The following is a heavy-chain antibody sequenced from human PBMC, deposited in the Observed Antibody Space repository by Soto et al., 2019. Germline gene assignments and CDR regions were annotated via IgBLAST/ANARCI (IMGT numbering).Heavy chain of an antibody. D-gene: IGHD6-13*01. J-gene: IGHJ3*02. CDR1: GFTFSSYG. CDR2: ISYDGSNK. V-gene: IGHV3-30*18. Sequence: QVQLVESGGGVVQPGRSLRLSCAASGFTFSSYGMHWVRQAPGKGLEWVAVISYDGSNKYYADSVKGRFTISRDNSKNTLYLQMNSLRAVDTAVYYCAKGTGSSWYGLDAFDIWGQGTMVTVSS. CDR3: AKGTGSSWYGLDAFDI.